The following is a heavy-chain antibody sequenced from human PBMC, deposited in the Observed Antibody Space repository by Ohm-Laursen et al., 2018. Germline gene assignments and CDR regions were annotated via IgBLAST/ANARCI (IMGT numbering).Heavy chain of an antibody. D-gene: IGHD3-22*01. V-gene: IGHV3-23*01. CDR3: AKGVGYDSSGYVAFDI. J-gene: IGHJ3*02. CDR1: GFTFSSYA. CDR2: ISTGGFST. Sequence: SLRLSCTASGFTFSSYAMSWVRQAPAKGLEWVSTISTGGFSTYYADSVKGRFTISRDNSENMLYLQMDSLRAEDTALFYCAKGVGYDSSGYVAFDIWGQGTMVTVSS.